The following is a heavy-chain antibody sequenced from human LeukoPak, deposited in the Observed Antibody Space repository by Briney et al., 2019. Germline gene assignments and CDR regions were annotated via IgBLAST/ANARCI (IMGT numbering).Heavy chain of an antibody. V-gene: IGHV4-31*03. Sequence: SETLSLTCTVSGGSISSGGYYWSWIRQHPGKGLEWIGYIYYSGSTYYNPSLKSRVTISVDTSKNQFSLKPSSVTAADTAVYYCASRDYYGMDVWGQGTTVTVSS. CDR1: GGSISSGGYY. CDR2: IYYSGST. CDR3: ASRDYYGMDV. J-gene: IGHJ6*02.